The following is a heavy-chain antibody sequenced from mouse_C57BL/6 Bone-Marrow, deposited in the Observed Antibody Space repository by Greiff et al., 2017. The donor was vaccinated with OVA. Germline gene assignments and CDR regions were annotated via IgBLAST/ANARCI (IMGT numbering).Heavy chain of an antibody. J-gene: IGHJ1*03. CDR2: IYPRDGST. Sequence: QVQLQQSGPELVKPGASVKLSCKASGYTFTSYDINWVKQRPGQGLEWIGWIYPRDGSTKYNEKFKGKATLTVATSSSTAYMELHSLTSEDSAVYFWARSIYYGKGWYFDVWGTGTTVTVSS. V-gene: IGHV1-85*01. D-gene: IGHD2-1*01. CDR3: ARSIYYGKGWYFDV. CDR1: GYTFTSYD.